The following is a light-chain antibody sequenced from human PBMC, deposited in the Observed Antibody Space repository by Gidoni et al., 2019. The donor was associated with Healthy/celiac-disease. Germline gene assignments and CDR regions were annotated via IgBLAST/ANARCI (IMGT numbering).Light chain of an antibody. J-gene: IGLJ2*01. CDR3: QSYDSSLSVVV. V-gene: IGLV1-40*01. Sequence: QSVLTQPPSVSVSPVQRVTISCTGSSSNIGAGYDGHWYQQLPGTAPKLLIYGNSNRPSGVPDRFSGSKSGTSASLAITGLQAEDEADYYCQSYDSSLSVVVFGGGTKLTV. CDR2: GNS. CDR1: SSNIGAGYD.